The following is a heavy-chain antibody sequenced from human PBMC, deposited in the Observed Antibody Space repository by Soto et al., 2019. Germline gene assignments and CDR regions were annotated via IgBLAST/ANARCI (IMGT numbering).Heavy chain of an antibody. D-gene: IGHD1-26*01. Sequence: SETLSLTCTVSGGSISSNYWSWIRQPPGKGLEWIGYIYYSGSTNYNPSLKSRVTISVDTSKNQFSLKLSSVTAADTAVYYCARVGWQLLSWFDPWGQGTLVTVSS. CDR1: GGSISSNY. CDR3: ARVGWQLLSWFDP. V-gene: IGHV4-59*01. J-gene: IGHJ5*02. CDR2: IYYSGST.